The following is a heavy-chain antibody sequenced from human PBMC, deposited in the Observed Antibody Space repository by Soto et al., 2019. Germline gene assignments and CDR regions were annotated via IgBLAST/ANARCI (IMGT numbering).Heavy chain of an antibody. CDR2: IAYDGRNK. J-gene: IGHJ4*02. V-gene: IGHV3-30*04. CDR1: GFTFSSYA. D-gene: IGHD1-1*01. Sequence: QVQLVESGGGVVQPGRSLRLSCAASGFTFSSYAMHWVRQAPGKGLEWVAVIAYDGRNKYYADYVKGRFTISRDNSKNALYLQMNSLRIEDTAVYCCARELERVFDYWGQGTLVTVST. CDR3: ARELERVFDY.